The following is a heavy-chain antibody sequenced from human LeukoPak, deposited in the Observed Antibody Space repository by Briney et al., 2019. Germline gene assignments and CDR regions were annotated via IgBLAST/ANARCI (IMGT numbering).Heavy chain of an antibody. CDR2: IYYSGST. CDR3: ASGDIIVVVPAAIEY. Sequence: SETLSLTCTVSGGSISSSSYYWGWLRQPPGKGLEWLGSIYYSGSTYYNPSLKSRVTISVDTSKNQFSLKLSSVTAADTAVYYCASGDIIVVVPAAIEYWGQGTLVTVSS. CDR1: GGSISSSSYY. V-gene: IGHV4-39*07. J-gene: IGHJ4*02. D-gene: IGHD2-2*01.